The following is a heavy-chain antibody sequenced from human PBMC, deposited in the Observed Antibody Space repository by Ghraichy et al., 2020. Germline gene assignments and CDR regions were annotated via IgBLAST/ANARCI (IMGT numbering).Heavy chain of an antibody. V-gene: IGHV3-11*01. CDR1: GFTFSDYY. Sequence: GGSLRLSCAASGFTFSDYYMTWIRQAPGKGLEWVSSITTSGSTRYYADSVKSRFTISRDNAKNSLFLQMNSLGAEDTAMYYCARDSNPLYWGQGTLVTVSS. J-gene: IGHJ4*02. CDR2: ITTSGSTR. CDR3: ARDSNPLY.